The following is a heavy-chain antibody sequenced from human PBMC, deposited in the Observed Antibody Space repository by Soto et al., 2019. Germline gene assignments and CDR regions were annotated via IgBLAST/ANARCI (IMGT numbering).Heavy chain of an antibody. V-gene: IGHV3-23*01. J-gene: IGHJ5*02. D-gene: IGHD2-15*01. CDR3: AKDQGSIVVVVAALYNWFDP. Sequence: GGSLRLSCAASGFTFSSYAMSWVRQAPGKGLEWVSAISGSGGSTYYADSVKGRFTISRDNSKNTLYLQMNSLRAEDTAVYYCAKDQGSIVVVVAALYNWFDPWGQGTLVTVS. CDR1: GFTFSSYA. CDR2: ISGSGGST.